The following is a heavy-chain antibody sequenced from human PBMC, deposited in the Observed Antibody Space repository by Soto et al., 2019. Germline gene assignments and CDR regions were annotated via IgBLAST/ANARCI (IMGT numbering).Heavy chain of an antibody. D-gene: IGHD6-13*01. CDR1: GFTFSSYA. J-gene: IGHJ2*01. CDR3: SSSQQIGNKWYCDL. V-gene: IGHV3-23*01. Sequence: EVQLLESGGGLVQPGGSLRLSCAASGFTFSSYAMSWVRQAPGKGLEWVSAISGSGGSTYYEDSVKGRFTISRDNSKNTLYLQRNSLRAEDTAVYYCSSSQQIGNKWYCDLWGRGTLVTVSS. CDR2: ISGSGGST.